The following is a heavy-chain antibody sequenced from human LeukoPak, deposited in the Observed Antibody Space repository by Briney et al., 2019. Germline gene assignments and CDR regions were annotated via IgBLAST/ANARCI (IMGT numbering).Heavy chain of an antibody. CDR2: IYYSGST. V-gene: IGHV4-61*01. J-gene: IGHJ5*02. CDR3: ARAPRYDAVAGDNWFDP. D-gene: IGHD6-19*01. CDR1: GGSVSSGSYY. Sequence: PSETLSLTCTVSGGSVSSGSYYWSWIRQPPGKGLEWIGYIYYSGSTYYNPSLKSRVTISVDTSKNQFSLKLSSVTAADTAVYYCARAPRYDAVAGDNWFDPWGQGTLVTVSS.